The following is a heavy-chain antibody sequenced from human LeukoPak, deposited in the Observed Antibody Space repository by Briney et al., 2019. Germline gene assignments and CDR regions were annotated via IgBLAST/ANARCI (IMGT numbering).Heavy chain of an antibody. CDR1: GGSISSYY. J-gene: IGHJ4*02. CDR3: ARVGSRYDFWSGLNFDY. CDR2: IYYSGST. D-gene: IGHD3-3*01. Sequence: PSETLSLTCTVSGGSISSYYWSWIRQPPGKGLEWIGYIYYSGSTNYNPSLKSRVTISVDTSKNQFSLKLSSVTAADTAVYYCARVGSRYDFWSGLNFDYWGQGTLVTVSS. V-gene: IGHV4-59*01.